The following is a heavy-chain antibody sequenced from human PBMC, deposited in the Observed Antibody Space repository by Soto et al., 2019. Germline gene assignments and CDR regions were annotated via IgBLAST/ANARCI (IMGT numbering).Heavy chain of an antibody. CDR1: GGSISSSSHY. CDR3: ASQNTDYGDYDY. D-gene: IGHD4-17*01. J-gene: IGHJ4*02. CDR2: IYFSGST. Sequence: PSETLSLTCTVSGGSISSSSHYWGWIRQPPGKGLEWIGSIYFSGSTYYNPSLKSRVTISVDTSKNQFSLKLSSVTAADTAVYYCASQNTDYGDYDYWGQGTLVTVS. V-gene: IGHV4-39*01.